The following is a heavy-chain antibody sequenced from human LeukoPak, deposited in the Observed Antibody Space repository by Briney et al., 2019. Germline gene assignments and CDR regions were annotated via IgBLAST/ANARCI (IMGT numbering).Heavy chain of an antibody. CDR1: GFTFSTYS. J-gene: IGHJ4*02. V-gene: IGHV3-48*01. D-gene: IGHD2-15*01. CDR3: ARDLRGGNFDY. CDR2: ISSSSTTI. Sequence: PGGSLRLSCAASGFTFSTYSMNWVRQAPGKGLEWVSYISSSSTTIDYADSVKGRFTISRDNARNSLYLQMKSLRAEDTAVYYCARDLRGGNFDYWGQGTLVTVSS.